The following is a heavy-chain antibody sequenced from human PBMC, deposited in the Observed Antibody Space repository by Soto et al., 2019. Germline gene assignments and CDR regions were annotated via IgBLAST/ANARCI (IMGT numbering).Heavy chain of an antibody. CDR1: GYSFTSYW. Sequence: GESLKISCKGSGYSFTSYWIGWVRQMPGKGLEWMGIIYPGDSDTRYSPPFQGQVTISADKSISTAYLQWSSLKASDTAMYYCARRITYYYDSSGDPRVSQHYYGMDFWGQGTTVTVSS. V-gene: IGHV5-51*01. D-gene: IGHD3-22*01. CDR2: IYPGDSDT. CDR3: ARRITYYYDSSGDPRVSQHYYGMDF. J-gene: IGHJ6*02.